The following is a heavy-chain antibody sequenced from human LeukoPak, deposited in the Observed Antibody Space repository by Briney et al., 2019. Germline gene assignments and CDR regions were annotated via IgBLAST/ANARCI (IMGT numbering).Heavy chain of an antibody. J-gene: IGHJ4*02. CDR1: GFTFSSYC. D-gene: IGHD2-15*01. Sequence: PGRSLRLSCAASGFTFSSYCMHWVRQAPGKGLEWVAFIRYDGSNKYYADSVKGRFTISRDNSKNTLYLQMNSLRAEDTAVYYCAKVANIYCSGGSCDTGHFDYWGQGTLVTVSS. CDR3: AKVANIYCSGGSCDTGHFDY. V-gene: IGHV3-30*02. CDR2: IRYDGSNK.